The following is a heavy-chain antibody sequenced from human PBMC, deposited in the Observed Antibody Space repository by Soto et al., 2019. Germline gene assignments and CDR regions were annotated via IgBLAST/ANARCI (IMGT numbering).Heavy chain of an antibody. J-gene: IGHJ3*02. CDR3: ARLWDYYDQKIPVEAFDI. V-gene: IGHV5-51*01. Sequence: GESLKISCKGSGYSFTSYWIGWVRQMPGKGLEWMGIIYPGDSDTRYSPSFQGQVTISADKSISTAYLQWSSLKASDTAMYYCARLWDYYDQKIPVEAFDIWGQGTMVTVSS. D-gene: IGHD3-22*01. CDR2: IYPGDSDT. CDR1: GYSFTSYW.